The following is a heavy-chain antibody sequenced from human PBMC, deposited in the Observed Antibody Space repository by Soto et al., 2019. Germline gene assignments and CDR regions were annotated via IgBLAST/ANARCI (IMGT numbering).Heavy chain of an antibody. CDR1: GGSISSGDYY. Sequence: QVQLQESGPGLVKPSQTLSLTCTVSGGSISSGDYYWSWIRQPPGKGLEWIGYIYYSGSTYYNPSLKSRVTISVDTSKNQFSLKLSYVTAADTAVYYCARWGVAAAGTPYFDYWGQGTLVTVSS. CDR3: ARWGVAAAGTPYFDY. D-gene: IGHD6-13*01. J-gene: IGHJ4*02. V-gene: IGHV4-30-4*01. CDR2: IYYSGST.